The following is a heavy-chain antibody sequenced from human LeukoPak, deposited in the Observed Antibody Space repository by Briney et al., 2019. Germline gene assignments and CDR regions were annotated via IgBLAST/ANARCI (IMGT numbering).Heavy chain of an antibody. V-gene: IGHV4-34*01. CDR1: GGSFSGYY. J-gene: IGHJ6*03. Sequence: PSETLSLTCAVYGGSFSGYYWSWIRQPPGKGLEWIGEINHSGSTNYNPSLKSRVTISVDTSKNQFSLKLSSVTAADTAVYYCARGVGPYGDYAEVIMRYYYYYYYMDVWGKGTTVTVSS. CDR2: INHSGST. D-gene: IGHD4-17*01. CDR3: ARGVGPYGDYAEVIMRYYYYYYYMDV.